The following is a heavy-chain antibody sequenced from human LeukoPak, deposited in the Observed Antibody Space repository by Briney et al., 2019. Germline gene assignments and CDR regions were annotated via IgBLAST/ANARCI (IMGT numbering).Heavy chain of an antibody. CDR2: ISAYNGNT. V-gene: IGHV1-18*01. D-gene: IGHD2-21*01. J-gene: IGHJ5*02. Sequence: ASVKVSCKASGYTFTSYGISWVRQAPGQGLEWMGWISAYNGNTNYAQKLQGRVTMTTDTSTSTAYMELRSLRSDDTAVYYCATAPMVVAIVCFDPWGQGTLVTVSS. CDR1: GYTFTSYG. CDR3: ATAPMVVAIVCFDP.